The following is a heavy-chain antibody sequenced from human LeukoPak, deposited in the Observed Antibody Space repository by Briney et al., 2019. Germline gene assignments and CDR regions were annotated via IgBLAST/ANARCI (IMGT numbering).Heavy chain of an antibody. D-gene: IGHD6-6*01. CDR3: AKAREGDFFDY. CDR1: GFTFDEHA. V-gene: IGHV3-9*01. CDR2: ISWNSGSI. J-gene: IGHJ4*02. Sequence: GGSLRLSRAASGFTFDEHAMHWVRQAPGKGLEWVSGISWNSGSINYADSVKGRFTISRDNAKNSLYLQMNSLRTEDTAFYYCAKAREGDFFDYWGQGTLVTVSS.